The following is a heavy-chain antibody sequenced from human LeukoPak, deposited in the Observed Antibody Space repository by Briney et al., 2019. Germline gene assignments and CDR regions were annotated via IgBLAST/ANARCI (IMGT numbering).Heavy chain of an antibody. V-gene: IGHV4-4*02. CDR2: VSLDGIT. Sequence: PSETLSLTCVFSGDSISDHSVNKNNWLNWVRQAPGKGLEWIGDVSLDGITNYNPSLLGRVTISLDKSAKQVSLRLTSVTAADTAIYYCARDSSAPRSYFALDVWGQGTTVTVSS. J-gene: IGHJ6*01. CDR3: ARDSSAPRSYFALDV. D-gene: IGHD6-19*01. CDR1: GDSISDHSVNKNNW.